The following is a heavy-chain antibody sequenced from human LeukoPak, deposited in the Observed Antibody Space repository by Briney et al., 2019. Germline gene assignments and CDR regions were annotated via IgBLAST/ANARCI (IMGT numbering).Heavy chain of an antibody. V-gene: IGHV3-7*01. D-gene: IGHD5-18*01. Sequence: QPGGSLRLSCAASGLTFSSYWMTWIRQAPGKGLEWVANIKQDGSEKYYVDSVKGRFTISRDNAKNSLYLQMNSLRAEDTAVYYCARDTGGGYSCYDCWGQGTLVTVSS. CDR1: GLTFSSYW. J-gene: IGHJ4*02. CDR3: ARDTGGGYSCYDC. CDR2: IKQDGSEK.